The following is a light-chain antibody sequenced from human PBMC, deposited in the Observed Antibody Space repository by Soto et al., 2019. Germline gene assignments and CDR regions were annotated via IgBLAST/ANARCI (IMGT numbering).Light chain of an antibody. CDR3: MQSLELPRT. CDR2: EVS. Sequence: DIVMTQTPISLSVTPGQPTSISCKSSQSLLHSDGKTYLSWYLQKPGQPPQLLISEVSNRFSGVADTFSGSGSGTDFTLKISRVEADDVGVYYCMQSLELPRTFGQGTKVEIK. CDR1: QSLLHSDGKTY. V-gene: IGKV2D-29*01. J-gene: IGKJ1*01.